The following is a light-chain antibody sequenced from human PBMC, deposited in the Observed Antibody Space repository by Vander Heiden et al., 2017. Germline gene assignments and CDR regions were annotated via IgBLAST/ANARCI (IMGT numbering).Light chain of an antibody. V-gene: IGKV1-39*01. CDR1: QSIMRY. CDR2: GTS. CDR3: HQTHSPPLT. Sequence: DPVSITCRASQSIMRYLNWYQQKPGKAPNLLIYGTSTLQSGVPSRFSGSGSGTDFTLTITSLQPEDFATYYCHQTHSPPLTFGGGTKVEIK. J-gene: IGKJ4*01.